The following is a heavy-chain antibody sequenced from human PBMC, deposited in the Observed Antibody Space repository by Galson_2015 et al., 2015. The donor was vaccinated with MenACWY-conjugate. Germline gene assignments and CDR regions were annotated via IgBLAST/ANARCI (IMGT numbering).Heavy chain of an antibody. CDR1: GYTFTSYA. D-gene: IGHD6-13*01. CDR3: ARHLNIAAADFDY. CDR2: INAGNGNT. J-gene: IGHJ4*02. V-gene: IGHV1-3*01. Sequence: SVKVSCKASGYTFTSYAMHWVRQAPGQRLEWMGWINAGNGNTKYSQKFQGRVTITRDTSASTAYMELSSLRSEDTAVYYCARHLNIAAADFDYWGQGTLVTVSS.